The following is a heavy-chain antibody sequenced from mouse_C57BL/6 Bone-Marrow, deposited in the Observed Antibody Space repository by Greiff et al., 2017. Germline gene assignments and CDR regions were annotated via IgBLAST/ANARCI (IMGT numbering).Heavy chain of an antibody. D-gene: IGHD1-1*01. Sequence: EVQGVESGGGLVKPGGSLKLSCAASGFTFSSYAMSWVRQTPEKRLEWVATISDGGSYTYYPDNVKGRFTISRDNAKNNLYLQMSHLKSEDTAMYYCATFITTVVEGGFAYWGQGTLVTVSA. J-gene: IGHJ3*01. CDR3: ATFITTVVEGGFAY. CDR1: GFTFSSYA. V-gene: IGHV5-4*01. CDR2: ISDGGSYT.